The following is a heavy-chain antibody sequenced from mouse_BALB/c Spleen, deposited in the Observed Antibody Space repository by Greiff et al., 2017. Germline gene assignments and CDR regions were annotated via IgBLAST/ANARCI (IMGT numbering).Heavy chain of an antibody. Sequence: EVQGVESGGGLVKPGGSLKLSCAASGFTFSDYYMYWVRQTPEKRLEWVATISSGGSYTYYPDSVKGRFTISRDNAKNTLYLQMSSLRSEDTAMYYCARGRGPTALYAMDYWGQGTSVTVSS. V-gene: IGHV5-9-3*01. CDR2: ISSGGSYT. D-gene: IGHD1-2*01. J-gene: IGHJ4*01. CDR1: GFTFSDYY. CDR3: ARGRGPTALYAMDY.